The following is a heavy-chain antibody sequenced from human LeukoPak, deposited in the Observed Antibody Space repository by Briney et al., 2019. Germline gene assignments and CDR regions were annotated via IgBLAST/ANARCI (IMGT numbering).Heavy chain of an antibody. CDR3: AEDRDSSGWYGDYYFDY. V-gene: IGHV3-43*01. CDR2: ISWDGGST. Sequence: GGSLRLSCAASGFTFDDYTMHWVRQAPGKGLEWVSLISWDGGSTYYADSVKGRFTISRDNSKNSLYLQMNSLRTEDTALYYCAEDRDSSGWYGDYYFDYWGQGTLVTVSS. D-gene: IGHD6-19*01. CDR1: GFTFDDYT. J-gene: IGHJ4*02.